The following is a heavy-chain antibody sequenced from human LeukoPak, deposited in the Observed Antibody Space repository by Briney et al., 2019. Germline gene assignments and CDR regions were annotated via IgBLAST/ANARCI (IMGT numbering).Heavy chain of an antibody. CDR1: GYSFTSYY. J-gene: IGHJ2*01. CDR3: ARDLGGGSYGWGKFDL. Sequence: EASVKVSFKASGYSFTSYYMHWVRQAPGQGVEWMGIINPSGGRTSYAQKFQGRVTITRDTSTSTVYMELSSLRSEDTAVYYCARDLGGGSYGWGKFDLWGRGTLVAVSS. CDR2: INPSGGRT. D-gene: IGHD3-10*01. V-gene: IGHV1-46*01.